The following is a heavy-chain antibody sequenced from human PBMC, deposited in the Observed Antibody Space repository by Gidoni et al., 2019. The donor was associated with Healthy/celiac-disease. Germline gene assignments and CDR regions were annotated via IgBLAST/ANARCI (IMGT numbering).Heavy chain of an antibody. Sequence: QLQLQESGPGLVKPSETLSLTCTVSGGSISSSSYYWGWTRQPPGKGLEWIGSIYYSGSTYYNPSLKSRVTISVDTSKNQFSLKLSSVTAADTAVYYCARHHTDFWSGQYGMDVWGQGTTVTVSS. CDR3: ARHHTDFWSGQYGMDV. V-gene: IGHV4-39*01. J-gene: IGHJ6*02. D-gene: IGHD3-3*01. CDR2: IYYSGST. CDR1: GGSISSSSYY.